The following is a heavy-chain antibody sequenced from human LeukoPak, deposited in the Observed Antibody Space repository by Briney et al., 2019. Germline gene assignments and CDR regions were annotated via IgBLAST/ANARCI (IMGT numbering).Heavy chain of an antibody. Sequence: ASVKVSCKASGYTFTSYGISWVRQAPGQGLEWMGWISAYNGNTNYAQKLQGRVTMTTDTSTSTAYMELRSLRSDDTAVYYCARVRAAAGSGRSCYYYMDVWGKGTTVTVSS. CDR3: ARVRAAAGSGRSCYYYMDV. J-gene: IGHJ6*03. D-gene: IGHD6-13*01. CDR2: ISAYNGNT. CDR1: GYTFTSYG. V-gene: IGHV1-18*01.